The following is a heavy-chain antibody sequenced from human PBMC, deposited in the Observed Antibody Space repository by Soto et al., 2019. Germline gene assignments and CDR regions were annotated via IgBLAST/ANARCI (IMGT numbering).Heavy chain of an antibody. CDR1: GDIFSGYS. D-gene: IGHD5-12*01. Sequence: QVQLVQSGAEVKKPGSSVKVSCTASGDIFSGYSISWVRQAPGQGLEWMGGIIPLFGSTNYAPKFQGRVTITADQSTNTGYLELSSLKSGDTAVYSCARAPGTGYDSGDYWGQGTLVSVSS. J-gene: IGHJ4*02. CDR2: IIPLFGST. V-gene: IGHV1-69*12. CDR3: ARAPGTGYDSGDY.